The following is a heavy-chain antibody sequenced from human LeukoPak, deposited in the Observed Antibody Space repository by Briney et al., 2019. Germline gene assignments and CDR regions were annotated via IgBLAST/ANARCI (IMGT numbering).Heavy chain of an antibody. CDR2: IYYSGST. CDR1: GGSISSYY. CDR3: ARGGITMVRGVNTP. J-gene: IGHJ5*02. V-gene: IGHV4-59*12. D-gene: IGHD3-10*01. Sequence: PSETLSLTCTVSGGSISSYYWSWIRQPPGKGLEWIGYIYYSGSTNYNPSLKSRVTISVDTSKNQFSLKLSSVTAADTAVYYCARGGITMVRGVNTPWGQGTLVTVSS.